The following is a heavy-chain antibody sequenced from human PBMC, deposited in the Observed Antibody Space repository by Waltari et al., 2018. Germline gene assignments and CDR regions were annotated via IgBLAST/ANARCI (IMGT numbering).Heavy chain of an antibody. V-gene: IGHV3-9*01. Sequence: GLEWVSGISWNSGSIGYADSVKGRFTISRDNAKNSLYLQMNSLRAEDTALYYCAKDSHGGYDYTYYYDSSGYYGYFDYWGQGTLVTVSS. D-gene: IGHD3-22*01. CDR2: ISWNSGSI. CDR3: AKDSHGGYDYTYYYDSSGYYGYFDY. J-gene: IGHJ4*02.